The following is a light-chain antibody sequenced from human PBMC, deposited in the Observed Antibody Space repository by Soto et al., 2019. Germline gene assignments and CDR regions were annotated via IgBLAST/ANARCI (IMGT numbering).Light chain of an antibody. J-gene: IGKJ4*01. Sequence: EIVLTQSAGTLSLSPGTRATLSCRANQSVSSSYVAWYQQNPRQAPRVLIYDASSRATGIPARFSGRGSGTEFTLTISMLEPEVLAVYYCQQYASSVTFGGGTKVEIK. CDR2: DAS. V-gene: IGKV3-20*01. CDR3: QQYASSVT. CDR1: QSVSSSY.